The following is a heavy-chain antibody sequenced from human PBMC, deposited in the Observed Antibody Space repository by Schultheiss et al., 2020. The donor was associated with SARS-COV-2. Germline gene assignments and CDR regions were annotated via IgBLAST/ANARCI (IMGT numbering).Heavy chain of an antibody. D-gene: IGHD3-10*01. CDR1: GGSISSGGYY. CDR3: ARVVWFGELSPSHYVGMDV. J-gene: IGHJ6*02. CDR2: IYYSGST. Sequence: SETLSLTCTVSGGSISSGGYYWSWIRQHPGKGLEWIGYIYYSGSTYYNPSLKSRVTISVDTSKNQFSLKLSSVTAADTAVYYCARVVWFGELSPSHYVGMDVWGQGTTVTVSS. V-gene: IGHV4-31*03.